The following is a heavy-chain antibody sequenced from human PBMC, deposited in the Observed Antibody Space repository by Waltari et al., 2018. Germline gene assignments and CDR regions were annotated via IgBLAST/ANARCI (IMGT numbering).Heavy chain of an antibody. CDR1: GYTFTNYD. V-gene: IGHV1-8*03. Sequence: QVQLVQSGAEVKKPGVSVKVSCKASGYTFTNYDINWVRQATGQGLEWMGWMNPKSGNTGYAQKFQGRVTITRDTSISTAYMQLDSLESEDTGVYYCATAPAWGYYFDYWGQGSLVTVSS. CDR2: MNPKSGNT. CDR3: ATAPAWGYYFDY. D-gene: IGHD7-27*01. J-gene: IGHJ4*02.